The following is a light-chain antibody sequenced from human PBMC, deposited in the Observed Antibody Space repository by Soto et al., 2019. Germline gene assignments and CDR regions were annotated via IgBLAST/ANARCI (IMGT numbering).Light chain of an antibody. V-gene: IGKV3-15*01. CDR2: GAA. CDR3: QQYHNWPA. CDR1: QSVFSS. Sequence: EIVMTQSPATLSVSPGERATLSCRASQSVFSSLAWYQQKPGQAPRLLIYGAATRATGIPASFSGSGSGTDFTLTISRLQCEDFAVYYCQQYHNWPAFGQGTKVEIK. J-gene: IGKJ1*01.